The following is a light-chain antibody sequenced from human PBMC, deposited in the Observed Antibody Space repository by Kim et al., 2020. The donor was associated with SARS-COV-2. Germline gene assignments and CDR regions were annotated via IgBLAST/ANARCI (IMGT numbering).Light chain of an antibody. J-gene: IGLJ6*01. V-gene: IGLV2-14*03. Sequence: GQSSTISCTGTSSDVGVYNYVSWYQQHPAKAPKLMIYDVNYRPSGVSTRFSGSKSGNTASLTISGLQAADEGDYYCCSYTSSSSYLFGTGTKVTVL. CDR3: CSYTSSSSYL. CDR1: SSDVGVYNY. CDR2: DVN.